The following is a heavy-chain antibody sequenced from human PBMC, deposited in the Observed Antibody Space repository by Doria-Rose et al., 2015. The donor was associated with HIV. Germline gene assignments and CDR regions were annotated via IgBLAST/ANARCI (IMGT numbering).Heavy chain of an antibody. CDR2: IHTSANT. CDR1: GSSINNYY. Sequence: QLQDSGPGLVKPSETLSLTCTVSGSSINNYYWNWIRQPPGMGLEWIGYIHTSANTNYNPSLKSRVAISVDTPRSQFSLKLSSMTAADTAVYYCARSLRRASSHFDFWGQGFMVTVAS. V-gene: IGHV4-4*09. J-gene: IGHJ4*02. CDR3: ARSLRRASSHFDF.